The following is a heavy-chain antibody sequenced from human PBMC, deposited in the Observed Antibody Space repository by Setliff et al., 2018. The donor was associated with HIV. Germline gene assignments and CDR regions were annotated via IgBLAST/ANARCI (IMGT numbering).Heavy chain of an antibody. J-gene: IGHJ4*02. Sequence: SETLSLTCTVSGVSSSSYHWSWLRQSPEKGLEWIGYVDTRGYAYYNPFFESRGTISRDMSKNQFSLRLTSVTAADTAVYYCARDSRSSGNFDFWGQGTLVTVSS. D-gene: IGHD3-10*01. V-gene: IGHV4-4*08. CDR3: ARDSRSSGNFDF. CDR1: GVSSSSYH. CDR2: VDTRGYA.